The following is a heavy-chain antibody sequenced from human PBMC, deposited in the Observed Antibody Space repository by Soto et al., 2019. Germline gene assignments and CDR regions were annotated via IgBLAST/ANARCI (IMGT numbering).Heavy chain of an antibody. Sequence: GASVKVSCKASGGTFSSYAISWVRQAPGQGLEWMGGIIPIFGTANHAQKFQGRVTITADESTSTAYMELSSLRSEDTAVYYCARDSGSYYTAYYYYYGMDVWGQGTTVTVSS. D-gene: IGHD1-26*01. J-gene: IGHJ6*02. V-gene: IGHV1-69*13. CDR3: ARDSGSYYTAYYYYYGMDV. CDR1: GGTFSSYA. CDR2: IIPIFGTA.